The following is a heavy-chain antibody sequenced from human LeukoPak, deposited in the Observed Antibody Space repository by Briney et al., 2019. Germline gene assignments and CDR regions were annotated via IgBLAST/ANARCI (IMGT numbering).Heavy chain of an antibody. V-gene: IGHV3-74*01. CDR3: AAFTMDARGDY. CDR1: GFTFSDYW. D-gene: IGHD3-10*01. CDR2: INADEDRA. J-gene: IGHJ4*02. Sequence: GGSLRLSCAASGFTFSDYWMHWVRQAPGKGLVWVSHINADEDRAAYADSVKGRFTVSRDNAKNTVYLQMNSLRTEDTAIYYCAAFTMDARGDYWGQGTLVTVSP.